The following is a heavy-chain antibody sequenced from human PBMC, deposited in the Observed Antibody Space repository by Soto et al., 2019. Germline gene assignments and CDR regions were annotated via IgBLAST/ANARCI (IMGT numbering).Heavy chain of an antibody. D-gene: IGHD3-10*01. CDR2: IRQDGDEI. Sequence: PGGSLRLSCVASGFTLRNYWMAWVRQTPGKGLEFVANIRQDGDEINYVDSVKGRFTISRDNAKNSLFLQMNSLRDEDTDVYYCGTDEWGGAFDLGGQGTMVTVSS. V-gene: IGHV3-7*04. CDR1: GFTLRNYW. CDR3: GTDEWGGAFDL. J-gene: IGHJ3*01.